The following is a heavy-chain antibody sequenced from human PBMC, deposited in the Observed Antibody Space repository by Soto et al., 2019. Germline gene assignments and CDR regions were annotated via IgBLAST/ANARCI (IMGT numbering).Heavy chain of an antibody. CDR2: IIPIFGTA. Sequence: QVQLVQSGAEVKKPGSSVKVSCKASGGTFSSYAISWVRQAPEKGLDWRGGIIPIFGTANYAQKFQGRVTITADESTSTAYMELSSLRSEDTAVYYCARLRPYSSGWYEGYFDYWGQGTLVTVSS. V-gene: IGHV1-69*01. J-gene: IGHJ4*02. CDR3: ARLRPYSSGWYEGYFDY. CDR1: GGTFSSYA. D-gene: IGHD6-19*01.